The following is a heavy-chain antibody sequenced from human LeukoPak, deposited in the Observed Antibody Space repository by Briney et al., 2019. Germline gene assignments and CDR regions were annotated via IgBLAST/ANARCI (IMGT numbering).Heavy chain of an antibody. Sequence: SETLSLTCAVYGGSFSGYYWSWIRQPPGKGLEWIGEINHSGSTNYNPSLKSRVTISVDTSKNQFSLKLSSVTAADTAVYYCAGHHVLRFLEYNWFDPWGQGTLVTVSS. V-gene: IGHV4-34*01. CDR1: GGSFSGYY. CDR2: INHSGST. D-gene: IGHD3-3*01. J-gene: IGHJ5*02. CDR3: AGHHVLRFLEYNWFDP.